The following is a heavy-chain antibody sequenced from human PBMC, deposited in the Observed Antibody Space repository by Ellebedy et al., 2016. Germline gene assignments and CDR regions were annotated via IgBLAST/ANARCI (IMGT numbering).Heavy chain of an antibody. CDR2: IYYSGST. CDR1: GGSISSSTYY. Sequence: SETLSLTCTVSGGSISSSTYYWGWIRQPPGKGLEWIGYIYYSGSTNYNPSLKSRVTISVDTSKNQFSLKLSSVTAADTAVYYCAREEGGWNKNGFDYWGQGTLVTVSS. CDR3: AREEGGWNKNGFDY. J-gene: IGHJ4*02. D-gene: IGHD6-19*01. V-gene: IGHV4-61*01.